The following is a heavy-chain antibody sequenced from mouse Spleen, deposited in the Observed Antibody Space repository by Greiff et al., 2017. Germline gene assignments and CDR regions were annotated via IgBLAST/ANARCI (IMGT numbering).Heavy chain of an antibody. CDR1: GFTFSSYG. D-gene: IGHD1-1*02. CDR2: ISSGGSYT. V-gene: IGHV5-6*02. Sequence: DVKLVESGGDLVKPGGSLKLSCAASGFTFSSYGMPWVRQTPDKRLEWVATISSGGSYTYYPDSVKGRFTISRDNAKNTLYLQMSSLTSEDTAMYYCARQGGNPLFDYWGQGTTLTVSS. CDR3: ARQGGNPLFDY. J-gene: IGHJ2*01.